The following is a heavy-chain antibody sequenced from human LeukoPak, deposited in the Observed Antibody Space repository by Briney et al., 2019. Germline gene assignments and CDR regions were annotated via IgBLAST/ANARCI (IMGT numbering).Heavy chain of an antibody. CDR1: GYTFTSYG. J-gene: IGHJ5*02. CDR2: ISAYNGNT. Sequence: ASVKVSCTASGYTFTSYGISWVRQAPGQGLEWMGWISAYNGNTNYAQKLQGRVTMTTDTSTSTAYMELRSLRSDDTAVYYCARDYSGYDYGDWFDPWGQGTLVTVSS. V-gene: IGHV1-18*01. D-gene: IGHD5-12*01. CDR3: ARDYSGYDYGDWFDP.